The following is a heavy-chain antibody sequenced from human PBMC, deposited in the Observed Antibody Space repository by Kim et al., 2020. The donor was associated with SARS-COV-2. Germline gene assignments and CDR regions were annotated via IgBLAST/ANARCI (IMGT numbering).Heavy chain of an antibody. D-gene: IGHD1-26*01. CDR3: ARARGGSYYDAFDI. Sequence: ADCVKGRFTITRDDSKNTLYLQRNSLGAEDTAVYYCARARGGSYYDAFDIWGQGTMVTVSS. V-gene: IGHV3-30*01. J-gene: IGHJ3*02.